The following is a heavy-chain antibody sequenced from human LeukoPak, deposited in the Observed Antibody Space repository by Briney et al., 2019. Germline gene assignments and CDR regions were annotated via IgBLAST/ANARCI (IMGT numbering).Heavy chain of an antibody. V-gene: IGHV3-7*01. D-gene: IGHD3-22*01. CDR2: IKQDGSEK. CDR3: ARVRDPRQYYYDNSGYRNAFDI. J-gene: IGHJ3*02. Sequence: EGSLRLSCAASGFTFSGYWMSWVRQAPGKGLEWVANIKQDGSEKYYVDSVKGRFTISRDNAKNSLYLQMNSLRAEDTAVYYCARVRDPRQYYYDNSGYRNAFDIWGQGTKVTVSS. CDR1: GFTFSGYW.